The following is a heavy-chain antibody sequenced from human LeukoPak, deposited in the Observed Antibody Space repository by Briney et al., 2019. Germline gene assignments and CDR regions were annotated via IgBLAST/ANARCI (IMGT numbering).Heavy chain of an antibody. CDR2: IYTSGST. CDR3: ARHPLKTGTTIKYAFDI. V-gene: IGHV4-61*02. D-gene: IGHD1-1*01. CDR1: GGSISSGSYY. Sequence: SQTLSLTCTVSGGSISSGSYYWSWIRQPAGKGLEWIGRIYTSGSTNYNPSLKSRVTISVDTSKNQFSLKLSSVTAADTAVYYCARHPLKTGTTIKYAFDIWGQGTMVTVSS. J-gene: IGHJ3*02.